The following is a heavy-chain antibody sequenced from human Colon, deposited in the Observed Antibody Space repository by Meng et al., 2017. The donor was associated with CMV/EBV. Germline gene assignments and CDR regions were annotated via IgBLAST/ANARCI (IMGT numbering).Heavy chain of an antibody. Sequence: ETLSLTCSVSGGAISDYYWNWIRQAPGKGLEWVSSIRGGDHKTYYADSVKGRFTISRDNSKNTLYLQMNSLRAEDTALYYCAKGLNSGYDWGQGTLVTVSS. J-gene: IGHJ4*02. CDR1: GGAISDYY. CDR2: IRGGDHKT. D-gene: IGHD5-12*01. CDR3: AKGLNSGYD. V-gene: IGHV3-23*01.